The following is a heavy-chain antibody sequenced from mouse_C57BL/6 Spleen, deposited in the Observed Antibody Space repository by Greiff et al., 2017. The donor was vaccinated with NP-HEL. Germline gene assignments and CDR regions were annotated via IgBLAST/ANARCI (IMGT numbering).Heavy chain of an antibody. Sequence: VQLQQSGAELVRPGASVKLSCTASGFNIKHYYMHWVKQRPEQGLEWIGRIDPEDGHTEYAPKFQGKATMTADTSSNTAYLQLSSLTSEDTAVYYCTTPITTVVEGFAYWGQGTLVTVSA. V-gene: IGHV14-1*01. CDR2: IDPEDGHT. J-gene: IGHJ3*01. CDR1: GFNIKHYY. CDR3: TTPITTVVEGFAY. D-gene: IGHD1-1*01.